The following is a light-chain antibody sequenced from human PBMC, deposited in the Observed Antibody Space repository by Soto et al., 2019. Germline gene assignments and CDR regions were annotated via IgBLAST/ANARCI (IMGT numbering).Light chain of an antibody. Sequence: QSVLTQPPSVSGAPGQRVTIYCTGSSSNIGAGYDVHWYQQLPGTAPKLLISGNSNRPSGVPDRFSGSKSGTSASLAITGLQAEDEADYYCQSYDSSLSGRVFGTGTKLTVL. CDR3: QSYDSSLSGRV. CDR2: GNS. V-gene: IGLV1-40*01. CDR1: SSNIGAGYD. J-gene: IGLJ1*01.